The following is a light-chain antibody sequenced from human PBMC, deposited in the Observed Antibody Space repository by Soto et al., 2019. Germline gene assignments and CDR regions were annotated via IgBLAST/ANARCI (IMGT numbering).Light chain of an antibody. CDR2: GSS. J-gene: IGKJ1*01. Sequence: EILLTQSPGTLSLSPWERASLSCRASQSVVSSYVAWYQQTPGQAPRLLIYGSSNRATGIPDRFSVSGSGTDFTLTISRLEPEDFAVYYCQHYGTSPSTFGRGTKVDIK. V-gene: IGKV3-20*01. CDR1: QSVVSSY. CDR3: QHYGTSPST.